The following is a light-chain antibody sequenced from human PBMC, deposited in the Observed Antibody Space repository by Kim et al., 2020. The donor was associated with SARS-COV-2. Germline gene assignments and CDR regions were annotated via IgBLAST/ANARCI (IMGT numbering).Light chain of an antibody. CDR3: QTWGTGV. CDR1: SGHSSYA. Sequence: LGASVKLTCTLSSGHSSYAIAWHQQQPEKGPRYLMKLNSDGSHSKGDGIPDRFSGSSSGAERYLTISSLQSEDEADYYCQTWGTGVFGGGTKLTVL. V-gene: IGLV4-69*01. CDR2: LNSDGSH. J-gene: IGLJ3*02.